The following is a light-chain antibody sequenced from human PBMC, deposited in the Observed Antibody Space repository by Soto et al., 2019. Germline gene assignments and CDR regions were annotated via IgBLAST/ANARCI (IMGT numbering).Light chain of an antibody. CDR1: SSDVGGYNY. CDR2: DVS. V-gene: IGLV2-11*01. J-gene: IGLJ1*01. Sequence: QSALTQPRSVSGSPGQSVTISCTGTSSDVGGYNYVSWYQQHPGKAPKLMIYDVSKRPSGVPDRFSGSKSGNTASLTISGLQAEDEADYYCCSYAGRYKGVFGTGTQLTVL. CDR3: CSYAGRYKGV.